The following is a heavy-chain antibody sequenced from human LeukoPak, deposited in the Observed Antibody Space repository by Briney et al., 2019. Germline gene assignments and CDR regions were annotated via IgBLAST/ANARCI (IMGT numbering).Heavy chain of an antibody. CDR2: IYTSGST. Sequence: SETLSLTCTVSGGSISSYYWSWIRQPAGKGLEWIGRIYTSGSTNYNPSLKSRVTMSVDTSKNQFPLKMSSVTAADTAVYYCARGSKRGAGWYIGAYYFDYWGQGTLVTVSS. J-gene: IGHJ4*02. V-gene: IGHV4-4*07. CDR1: GGSISSYY. D-gene: IGHD1-1*01. CDR3: ARGSKRGAGWYIGAYYFDY.